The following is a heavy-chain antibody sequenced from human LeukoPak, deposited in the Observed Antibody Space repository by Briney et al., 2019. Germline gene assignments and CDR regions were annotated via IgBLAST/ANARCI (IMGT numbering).Heavy chain of an antibody. CDR2: VYSGGST. CDR3: ASGGIYGLFDY. Sequence: GGSLRLSCAASGFTVSYNYMNWVRQAPGKGLEWVSVVYSGGSTYYADSVKGRFTISRDNSKNTVYLQMNSLRAEDTAVYFCASGGIYGLFDYWGQGTLVTVSS. J-gene: IGHJ4*02. CDR1: GFTVSYNY. D-gene: IGHD3-10*01. V-gene: IGHV3-53*01.